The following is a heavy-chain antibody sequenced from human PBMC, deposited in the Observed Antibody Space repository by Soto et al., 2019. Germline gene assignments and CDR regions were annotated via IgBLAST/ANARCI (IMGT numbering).Heavy chain of an antibody. Sequence: QVQLVQSGAEVKKPGSSVKVSCKASGGTFSNYPISWVRQAPGQGLEWMGGIIPIFGTVNYAQKFQGRVTITADESTSTAYMELRSMRSEDTAVYYCARGNHRWLQLWYFDLWGRSTLVTVSS. CDR2: IIPIFGTV. CDR1: GGTFSNYP. J-gene: IGHJ2*01. CDR3: ARGNHRWLQLWYFDL. D-gene: IGHD5-12*01. V-gene: IGHV1-69*12.